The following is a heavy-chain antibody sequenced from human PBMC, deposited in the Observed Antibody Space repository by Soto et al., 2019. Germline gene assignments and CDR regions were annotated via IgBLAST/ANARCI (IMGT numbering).Heavy chain of an antibody. V-gene: IGHV3-30*18. J-gene: IGHJ6*02. CDR3: AKGRSYYYYYGVDV. CDR2: ISYDGST. CDR1: GFTFSSYG. Sequence: PGGSLRLSCAASGFTFSSYGMHWVRQAPGKGLEWVAVISYDGSTYYADSVKGRFTISRDNSKSTLYLQMNSLRAEDTALYYCAKGRSYYYYYGVDVWGQGTTVTVSS.